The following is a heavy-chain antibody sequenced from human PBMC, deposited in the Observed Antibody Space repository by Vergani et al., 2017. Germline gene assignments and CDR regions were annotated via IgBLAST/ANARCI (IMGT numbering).Heavy chain of an antibody. CDR2: IKQDGSEK. D-gene: IGHD3-10*01. CDR1: GFTFSSYW. CDR3: AREVTRVRGAGRDFDY. Sequence: EVQLVESGGGLVQPGGSLRLSCAASGFTFSSYWMSWVRQAPGKGLEWVANIKQDGSEKYYVDSVKGRFTISSDNAKTSLYLQMNSLRAEDTAVYYCAREVTRVRGAGRDFDYWGQGTLVTVSS. J-gene: IGHJ4*02. V-gene: IGHV3-7*03.